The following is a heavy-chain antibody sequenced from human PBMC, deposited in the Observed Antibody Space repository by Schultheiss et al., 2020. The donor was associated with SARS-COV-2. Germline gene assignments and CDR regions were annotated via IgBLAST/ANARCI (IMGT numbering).Heavy chain of an antibody. CDR1: GGSISSYY. CDR2: IYYSGST. V-gene: IGHV4-59*08. D-gene: IGHD1-26*01. Sequence: TLSLTCTVSGGSISSYYWSWIRQPPGKGLEWIGYIYYSGSTNYNPSLKSRVTISVDTSKNQFSLKLSSVTAADTAVYYCARLWDSGYYYYYGMDVWGQGTTVTVSS. CDR3: ARLWDSGYYYYYGMDV. J-gene: IGHJ6*02.